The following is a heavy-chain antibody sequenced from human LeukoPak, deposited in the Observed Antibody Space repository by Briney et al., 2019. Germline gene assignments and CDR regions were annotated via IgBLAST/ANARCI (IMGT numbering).Heavy chain of an antibody. CDR3: ARLPDVPATAILDY. CDR1: GYSFTSYW. CDR2: IYPGDSDT. V-gene: IGHV5-51*01. J-gene: IGHJ4*02. D-gene: IGHD2-2*01. Sequence: GESLKISCKGSGYSFTSYWIGWVRQMPGKGLEWMGIIYPGDSDTRYSPSFLGQVTISADKSISTAYLQRSSLKASDTAMYYCARLPDVPATAILDYWGQGTLVTVSS.